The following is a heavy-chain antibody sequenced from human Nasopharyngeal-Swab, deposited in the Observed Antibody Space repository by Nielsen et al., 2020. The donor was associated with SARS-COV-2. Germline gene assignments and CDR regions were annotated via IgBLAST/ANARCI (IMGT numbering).Heavy chain of an antibody. CDR1: GYTFTGYY. CDR2: INPNSGGT. CDR3: ARNIVVVPAAILYYYYAMDV. V-gene: IGHV1-2*06. J-gene: IGHJ6*02. Sequence: ASVKVSCKASGYTFTGYYMHWVRQAPGQGLEWMGRINPNSGGTNYAQKFQGRVTMTRDTSISTAYMELSSLRSEDTAVYYCARNIVVVPAAILYYYYAMDVWGQGTTVTVSS. D-gene: IGHD2-2*01.